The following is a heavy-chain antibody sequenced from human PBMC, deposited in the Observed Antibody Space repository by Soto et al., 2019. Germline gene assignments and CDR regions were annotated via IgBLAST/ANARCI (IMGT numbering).Heavy chain of an antibody. Sequence: SETLSLTCTVSGGSISSSSYCWGWIRQPPGKGLEWIGSIYYSGSTYYNPSLKSRVTISVDTSKNQFSLKLSSVTAADTAVYYCARELRVYAKQVVRVKNWFDPWGQGTLVTVSS. CDR2: IYYSGST. J-gene: IGHJ5*02. V-gene: IGHV4-39*02. CDR1: GGSISSSSYC. D-gene: IGHD2-8*01. CDR3: ARELRVYAKQVVRVKNWFDP.